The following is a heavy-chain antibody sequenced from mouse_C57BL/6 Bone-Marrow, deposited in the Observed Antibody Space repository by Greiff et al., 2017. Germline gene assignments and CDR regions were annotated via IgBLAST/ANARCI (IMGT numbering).Heavy chain of an antibody. Sequence: VQLQQPGAELVKPGASVKVSCKASGYTFTSYWMHWVTQRPGQGLEWIGRIHPSDSDTTYNQKFKGKATLTVDKSSSTAYMQLSSLTSEDSAVYYCAICYDYDGGGYYFDCWGEGTTLTVSS. CDR2: IHPSDSDT. J-gene: IGHJ2*01. D-gene: IGHD2-4*01. CDR1: GYTFTSYW. V-gene: IGHV1-74*01. CDR3: AICYDYDGGGYYFDC.